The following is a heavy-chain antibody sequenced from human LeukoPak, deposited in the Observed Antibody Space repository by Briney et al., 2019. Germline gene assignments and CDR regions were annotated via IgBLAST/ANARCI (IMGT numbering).Heavy chain of an antibody. D-gene: IGHD3-10*01. V-gene: IGHV4-34*01. CDR1: GGSFSGYY. CDR2: INHSGST. Sequence: PSETLSLTCAVYGGSFSGYYWSWIRQPPGKGLEWIGEINHSGSTNYNPSLKNRVTISVDTSKNQFSLKLSSVTAADTAVYYCARHARWFRGFDPWGQGTLVTVSS. CDR3: ARHARWFRGFDP. J-gene: IGHJ5*02.